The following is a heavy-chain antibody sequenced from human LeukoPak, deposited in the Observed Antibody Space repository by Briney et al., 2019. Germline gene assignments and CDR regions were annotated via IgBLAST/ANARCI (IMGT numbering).Heavy chain of an antibody. D-gene: IGHD4-17*01. CDR2: IYTSGST. CDR1: GGSISSYY. J-gene: IGHJ6*03. V-gene: IGHV4-4*07. Sequence: PSETLSLTCTVSGGSISSYYWSWIRQPAGKGLEWIGRIYTSGSTNYNPSLKSRVTMSVDTSKNQFSLKLSSVTAADTAVYYCARVSEYFFGDNQIGYYYYYMDVWGKGTTVTVSS. CDR3: ARVSEYFFGDNQIGYYYYYMDV.